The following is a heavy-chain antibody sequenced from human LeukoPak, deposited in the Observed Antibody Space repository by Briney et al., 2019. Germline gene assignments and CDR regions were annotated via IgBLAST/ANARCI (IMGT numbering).Heavy chain of an antibody. D-gene: IGHD3-22*01. CDR1: GSTFSNAW. CDR2: IKSKTDGGTT. V-gene: IGHV3-15*01. CDR3: TTDQYYYDSRDQTDY. Sequence: PGGSLRLSCAASGSTFSNAWMSWVRQAPGKGLEWVGRIKSKTDGGTTDYAAPVKGRFTISRDDSKNTLYLQMNSLKTEDTAVYYCTTDQYYYDSRDQTDYWGQGTLVTVSS. J-gene: IGHJ4*02.